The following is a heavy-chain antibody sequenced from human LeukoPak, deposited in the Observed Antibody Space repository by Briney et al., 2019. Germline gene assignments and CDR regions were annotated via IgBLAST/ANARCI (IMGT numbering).Heavy chain of an antibody. CDR1: GFTFDDYA. CDR2: ISWNSGSI. CDR3: AKGASGGLEDP. Sequence: GRSLRLSCAASGFTFDDYAMHWVRQAPGKGLEWVSGISWNSGSIGYADSVKGRFTISRDNAKNSLYLQMNSLRAEDTALYYCAKGASGGLEDPWGRGTLVTVSS. J-gene: IGHJ5*02. V-gene: IGHV3-9*01. D-gene: IGHD6-19*01.